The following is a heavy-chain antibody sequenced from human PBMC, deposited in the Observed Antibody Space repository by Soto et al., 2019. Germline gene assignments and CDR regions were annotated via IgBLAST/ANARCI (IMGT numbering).Heavy chain of an antibody. D-gene: IGHD5-12*01. Sequence: ASVKVSCKASGGTFSSYAISWVRQAPGQGLEWMGGIIPIFGTANYAQKFQGRVTITADKSTSTAYMELSSLRSEDTAVYYCARVEVDIVATTNYYFDYWGQGTLVTVSS. J-gene: IGHJ4*02. V-gene: IGHV1-69*06. CDR1: GGTFSSYA. CDR2: IIPIFGTA. CDR3: ARVEVDIVATTNYYFDY.